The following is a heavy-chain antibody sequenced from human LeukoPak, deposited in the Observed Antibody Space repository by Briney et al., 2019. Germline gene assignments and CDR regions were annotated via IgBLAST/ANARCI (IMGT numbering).Heavy chain of an antibody. CDR1: GDSVSSSRAA. CDR2: TYYRSKWYN. V-gene: IGHV6-1*01. D-gene: IGHD6-19*01. J-gene: IGHJ4*02. Sequence: SQTLSLTCNISGDSVSSSRAAWNWIRQSPSRGLEWLGRTYYRSKWYNDYAVSVKSRIIINPDTSKNQFSLQLNSVTPEDTAVYYCARATTNISVAFLYWGQGTLVTVSS. CDR3: ARATTNISVAFLY.